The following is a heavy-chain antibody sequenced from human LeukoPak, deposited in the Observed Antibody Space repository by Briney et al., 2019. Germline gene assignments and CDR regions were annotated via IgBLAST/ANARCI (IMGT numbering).Heavy chain of an antibody. J-gene: IGHJ4*02. V-gene: IGHV4-39*01. Sequence: PSETLSLTCTVSGGSISSSSYYWGWIHQPPGKGLEWIGSIYYSGSTYYNPSLKSRVTISVDTSKNQFSLKLSSVTAADTAVYYCARRAYYASTNDYWGQGTLVTVSS. CDR2: IYYSGST. D-gene: IGHD3-22*01. CDR3: ARRAYYASTNDY. CDR1: GGSISSSSYY.